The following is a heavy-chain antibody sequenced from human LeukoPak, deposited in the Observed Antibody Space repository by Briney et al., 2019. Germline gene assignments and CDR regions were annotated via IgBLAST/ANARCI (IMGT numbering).Heavy chain of an antibody. J-gene: IGHJ6*02. Sequence: SETLSLTCSVSGASISSYFWSWIRQPPGKGLEWIGYIYDSGSTNYNPSLKGRVTISVDTSKDHFSLRLSSVTAADTAVYYCARQMFLGGMDVWGQGTTVTVSS. CDR1: GASISSYF. CDR2: IYDSGST. D-gene: IGHD2/OR15-2a*01. CDR3: ARQMFLGGMDV. V-gene: IGHV4-59*08.